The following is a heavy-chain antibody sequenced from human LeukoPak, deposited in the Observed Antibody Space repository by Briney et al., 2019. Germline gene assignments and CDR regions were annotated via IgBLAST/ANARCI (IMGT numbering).Heavy chain of an antibody. CDR1: GFTFSSYA. J-gene: IGHJ5*02. CDR3: ARGKGYSYGYWFDP. CDR2: ISYDGSNK. V-gene: IGHV3-30-3*01. Sequence: HPGRSLRLSCAASGFTFSSYAMHWVRQAPGKGLEWVAVISYDGSNKYYADSVKGRFTISRDNSKNTLYLQMNSLRAEDTAVYYCARGKGYSYGYWFDPWGQGTLVTVSP. D-gene: IGHD5-18*01.